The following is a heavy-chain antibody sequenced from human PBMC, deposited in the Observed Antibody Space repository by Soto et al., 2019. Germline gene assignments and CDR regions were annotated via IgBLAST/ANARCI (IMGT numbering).Heavy chain of an antibody. D-gene: IGHD3-22*01. CDR2: ISSSSSTI. V-gene: IGHV3-48*01. J-gene: IGHJ4*02. Sequence: EVQLVESGGGLVQPGGSLRLSCAGTGFTFSIYNMNWVRQAPGKGLEWVSYISSSSSTIHYADSVKGRCTISRDNAKNSLYLQISSLRVEDTAVYYCARDTLADSSGYSSDYWGQGTLFTASS. CDR1: GFTFSIYN. CDR3: ARDTLADSSGYSSDY.